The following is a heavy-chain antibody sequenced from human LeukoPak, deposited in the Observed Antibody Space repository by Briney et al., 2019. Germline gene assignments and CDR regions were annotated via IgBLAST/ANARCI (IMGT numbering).Heavy chain of an antibody. V-gene: IGHV2-5*01. Sequence: SGPTLVKPTQTLTLTCTFSGFSLSTSGVGVGWIRQPPGKALEWLALIYWNDDKRYSPSLKSRLTITKDTSKNQVVLTMTNMDPVDTATYYCAHTVKWIYDILTGEYLSEGESWFDPWGQGTLVTVSS. J-gene: IGHJ5*02. D-gene: IGHD3-9*01. CDR1: GFSLSTSGVG. CDR3: AHTVKWIYDILTGEYLSEGESWFDP. CDR2: IYWNDDK.